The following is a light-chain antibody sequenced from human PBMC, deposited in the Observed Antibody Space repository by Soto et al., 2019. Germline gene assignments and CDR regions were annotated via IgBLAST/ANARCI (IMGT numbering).Light chain of an antibody. Sequence: DIQMTQSPSTLSASLGDRVTVSCRASQSITDWLAWYQQRPGKAPKLLIYKASFLEPGVPSRFNGSGSGTEFTLTITSLQPDDLATYYCQQYDSYPLTLGGGTKVEIK. J-gene: IGKJ4*01. V-gene: IGKV1-5*03. CDR2: KAS. CDR1: QSITDW. CDR3: QQYDSYPLT.